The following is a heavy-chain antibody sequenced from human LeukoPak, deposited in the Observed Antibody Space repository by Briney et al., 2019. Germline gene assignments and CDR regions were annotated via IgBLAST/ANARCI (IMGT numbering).Heavy chain of an antibody. D-gene: IGHD2-15*01. CDR3: ARGHICSGGSCSNWFDP. V-gene: IGHV4-4*07. CDR2: IYTSGST. Sequence: SETLSLTCTVSGGSISSYYWSWIRQPAGKGLEWIGRIYTSGSTNYNPSLKSRVTMSVDTSKNQFSLKLSSVTAADPAVYYCARGHICSGGSCSNWFDPWGQGTLVTVSS. CDR1: GGSISSYY. J-gene: IGHJ5*02.